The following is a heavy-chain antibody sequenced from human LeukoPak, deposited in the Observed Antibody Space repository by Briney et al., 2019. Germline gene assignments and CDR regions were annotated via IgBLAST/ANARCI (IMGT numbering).Heavy chain of an antibody. CDR1: GYTFTGYY. Sequence: GASVKVSCKASGYTFTGYYMHWVRQAPGQGLEWMGWINPNSGGTNYAQKFQGRVTMTRDTSISTAYMELSRLRSDDTAVYYCAREKVGFTMVRGVIDYWGQGTLVTVSS. CDR3: AREKVGFTMVRGVIDY. V-gene: IGHV1-2*02. CDR2: INPNSGGT. J-gene: IGHJ4*02. D-gene: IGHD3-10*01.